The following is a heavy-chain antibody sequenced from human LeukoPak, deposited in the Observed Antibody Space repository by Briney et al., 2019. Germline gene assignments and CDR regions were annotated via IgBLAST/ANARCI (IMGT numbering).Heavy chain of an antibody. V-gene: IGHV3-30*18. J-gene: IGHJ3*02. CDR3: AKDQIDYGDYAGYDAFDI. D-gene: IGHD4-17*01. CDR1: GFTFSSYG. Sequence: GGSLRLSCAASGFTFSSYGMHWVRQAPGKGLEWVAVISYDGSNKYYADSVKGRSTISRDNSKNTLYLQMNSLRAEDTAVYYCAKDQIDYGDYAGYDAFDIWGQGTMVTVSS. CDR2: ISYDGSNK.